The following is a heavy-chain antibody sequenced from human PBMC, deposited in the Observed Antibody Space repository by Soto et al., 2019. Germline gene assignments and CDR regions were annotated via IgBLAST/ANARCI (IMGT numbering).Heavy chain of an antibody. V-gene: IGHV4-59*01. CDR3: ARYSAAAGIDYYYYYMDV. D-gene: IGHD6-13*01. J-gene: IGHJ6*03. CDR1: GGSISSYY. CDR2: IYYSGST. Sequence: QVQLQESGPGLVKPSETLSLTCTVSGGSISSYYXXXIRXXXGKXLEXXXYIYYSGSTNYNPSLKSRVTISVDTSKNQFSLKLSSVTAADTAVYYCARYSAAAGIDYYYYYMDVWGKGTTVTVSS.